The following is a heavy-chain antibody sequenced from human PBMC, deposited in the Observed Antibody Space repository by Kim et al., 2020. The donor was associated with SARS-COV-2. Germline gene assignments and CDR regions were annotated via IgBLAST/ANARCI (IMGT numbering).Heavy chain of an antibody. J-gene: IGHJ6*02. V-gene: IGHV3-48*02. CDR1: GFTFSSYS. CDR2: ISSSSSTI. D-gene: IGHD3-10*01. CDR3: AREFVMVRGVTFYGMDV. Sequence: GGSLRLSCAASGFTFSSYSMNWVRQAPGKGLEWVSYISSSSSTIYYADSVKGRFTISRDNAKNSLYLQMNSLRDEDTAVYYCAREFVMVRGVTFYGMDVWGQGTTVTVSS.